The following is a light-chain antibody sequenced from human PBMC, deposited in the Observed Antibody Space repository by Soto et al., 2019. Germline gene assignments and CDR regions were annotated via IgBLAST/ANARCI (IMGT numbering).Light chain of an antibody. CDR1: QTISSW. CDR3: QHYNSYSEA. Sequence: DIPMTKSPSTLSGSVGDRVTITCRASQTISSWLAGYQQKPGKAPKLLIYKASTLKSGVPSRFSGSGSGKEFTLTISSLQPDHFATYYCQHYNSYSEAFGQGTKVELK. V-gene: IGKV1-5*03. CDR2: KAS. J-gene: IGKJ1*01.